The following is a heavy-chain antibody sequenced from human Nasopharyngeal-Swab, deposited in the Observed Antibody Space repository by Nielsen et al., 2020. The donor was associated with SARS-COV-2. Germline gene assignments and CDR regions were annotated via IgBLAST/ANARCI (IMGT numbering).Heavy chain of an antibody. CDR1: GFTFSSYS. CDR2: ISSSSSTI. J-gene: IGHJ6*02. Sequence: GESLKISCAASGFTFSSYSMNWVRQAPGKGLEWVSYISSSSSTIYYADSVKGRFTISRDNAKNSLYLQMNSLRAEDTAVYYCARWSGYYYYYGTDVWGQGTTVTVSS. D-gene: IGHD3-3*01. CDR3: ARWSGYYYYYGTDV. V-gene: IGHV3-48*04.